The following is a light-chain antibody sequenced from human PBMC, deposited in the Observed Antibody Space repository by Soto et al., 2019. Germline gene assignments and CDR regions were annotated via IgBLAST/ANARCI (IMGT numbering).Light chain of an antibody. V-gene: IGKV3-11*01. CDR2: DAS. CDR3: QQRSNLVS. Sequence: DIVLTPSPGTLSLSPGETATLSCRASQSVLTYLGWYQQKPGQAPRLLISDASTRASGIPARFSGSGSGTDFTLTISSLEPEDFAVYYCQQRSNLVSFGPGTRLEIK. CDR1: QSVLTY. J-gene: IGKJ5*01.